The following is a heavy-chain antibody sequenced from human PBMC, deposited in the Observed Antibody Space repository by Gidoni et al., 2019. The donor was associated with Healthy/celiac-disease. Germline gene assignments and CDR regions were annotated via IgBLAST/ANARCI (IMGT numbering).Heavy chain of an antibody. J-gene: IGHJ5*02. D-gene: IGHD1-26*01. CDR3: ARDISGSYKGGWFDP. CDR1: GYTVTSYA. Sequence: QVQLVQSGAEGKKPGASVKVSCQASGYTVTSYAMHWVRQAPGQRLEWMGWINSGNGNTKYSQKFQGRVTITRDTSASTAYMELSSLRSEDTAVYYCARDISGSYKGGWFDPWGQGTLVTVSS. CDR2: INSGNGNT. V-gene: IGHV1-3*01.